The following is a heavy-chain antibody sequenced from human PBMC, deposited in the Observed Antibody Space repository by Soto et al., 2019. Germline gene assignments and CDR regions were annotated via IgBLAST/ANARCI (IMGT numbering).Heavy chain of an antibody. Sequence: EVQVVESGGGFVQPGGSLRLSCAASGFTFSSYPINWVRQAPGKGLVWVSYVSSTGTRAFYADSVKGRFTISRDNAKNSLYLHMNSLRVQDTAVYYCAREGLSSNWLNWFDPSGQGTLVTVSS. CDR3: AREGLSSNWLNWFDP. CDR2: VSSTGTRA. CDR1: GFTFSSYP. V-gene: IGHV3-48*01. D-gene: IGHD6-13*01. J-gene: IGHJ5*02.